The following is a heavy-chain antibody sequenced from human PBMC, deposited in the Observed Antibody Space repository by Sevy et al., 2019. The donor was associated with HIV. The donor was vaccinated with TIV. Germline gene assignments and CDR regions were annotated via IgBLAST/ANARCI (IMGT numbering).Heavy chain of an antibody. CDR1: GFTFSRNW. Sequence: GGSLRLSCAASGFTFSRNWMTWVRQAPGKGLEWVANIKQDGSEKYSVDSVKGRFTISRDNAKNSLYRQMNSLRAEDTALYYCAGVGDDSSGFHLDYWGQGTLVTVSS. V-gene: IGHV3-7*01. J-gene: IGHJ4*02. D-gene: IGHD3-22*01. CDR3: AGVGDDSSGFHLDY. CDR2: IKQDGSEK.